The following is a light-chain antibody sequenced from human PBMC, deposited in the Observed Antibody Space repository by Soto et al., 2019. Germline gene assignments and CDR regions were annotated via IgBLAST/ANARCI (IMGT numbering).Light chain of an antibody. CDR3: HHLFT. J-gene: IGKJ3*01. CDR2: DAS. V-gene: IGKV3-11*01. CDR1: QSVSSY. Sequence: EIVLTQSPATLSLSPGERATLSCRASQSVSSYLAWYQQKPGQAPRLLIYDASNRATGIPARFSGSGSGTDFTLTISSLEPEYFAVYYCHHLFTFGPGTKVDIK.